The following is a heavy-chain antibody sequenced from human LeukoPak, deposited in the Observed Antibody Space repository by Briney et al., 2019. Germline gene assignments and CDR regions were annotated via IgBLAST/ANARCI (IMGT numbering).Heavy chain of an antibody. J-gene: IGHJ6*03. CDR1: GGSFSGYY. V-gene: IGHV4-34*01. CDR3: ARATNRNTVIQNRRPYYYYMDV. Sequence: SSETLSLTCAVYGGSFSGYYWSWIRQPPGKGLEWIGEINHSGSTNYNPSLKSRVTISVDTSKNQFSLKLSSVTAADTAVYYCARATNRNTVIQNRRPYYYYMDVWGKGTTVTVSS. D-gene: IGHD4-11*01. CDR2: INHSGST.